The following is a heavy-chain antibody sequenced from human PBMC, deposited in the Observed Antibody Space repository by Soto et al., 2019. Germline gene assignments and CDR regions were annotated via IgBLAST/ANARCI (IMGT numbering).Heavy chain of an antibody. CDR3: ARNHGSGSYYHYYYYYYMDV. V-gene: IGHV4-4*02. D-gene: IGHD3-10*01. Sequence: PSETLSLTCAVSSGSISSSNWWSWVRQPPGKGLEWIGEIYHSGSTNYNPSLKSRVTISVDKSKNQFSLKLSSVTAADTAVYYCARNHGSGSYYHYYYYYYMDVWGKGTTVTVS. CDR1: SGSISSSNW. J-gene: IGHJ6*03. CDR2: IYHSGST.